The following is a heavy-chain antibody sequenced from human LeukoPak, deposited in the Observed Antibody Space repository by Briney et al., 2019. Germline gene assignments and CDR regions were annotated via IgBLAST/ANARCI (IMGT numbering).Heavy chain of an antibody. J-gene: IGHJ4*02. CDR2: IYAGGNT. CDR3: AARDGGDYPYFDY. V-gene: IGHV3-66*01. Sequence: GGSLRLSCAASGFTVDRKHMTWVRQAPGKGLQWISFIYAGGNTYYSDSVKGRFTVSRDTSKNTLYLQMDSLRDEDTGVYRCAARDGGDYPYFDYWGPGTLVTVSS. D-gene: IGHD4-17*01. CDR1: GFTVDRKH.